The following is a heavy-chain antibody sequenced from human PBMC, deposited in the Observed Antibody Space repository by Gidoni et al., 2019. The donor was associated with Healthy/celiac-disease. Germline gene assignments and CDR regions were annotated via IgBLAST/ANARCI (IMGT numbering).Heavy chain of an antibody. Sequence: YGMHWVRQAPGQRLEWMGWINAGNGNTKYSQKLQGRVTITRDTSASTAYMELSSLRSEDTAVYYCARDLRVAATYWFDPWGQGTLVTVSS. CDR3: ARDLRVAATYWFDP. J-gene: IGHJ5*02. CDR2: INAGNGNT. CDR1: YG. V-gene: IGHV1-3*01. D-gene: IGHD2-15*01.